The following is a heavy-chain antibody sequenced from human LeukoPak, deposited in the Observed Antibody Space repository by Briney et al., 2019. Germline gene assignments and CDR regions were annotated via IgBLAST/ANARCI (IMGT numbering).Heavy chain of an antibody. J-gene: IGHJ4*02. CDR2: ISGSGGST. CDR1: GFTFSSYA. Sequence: GGSLRLSCAASGFTFSSYAMSWVRQAPGKGLEWVSAISGSGGSTYYADSMKGRFTISRDNSKNTLYLQINILRAEDTAVYYCAKGFYGYSSGWYFDYWGQGTLVTVSS. V-gene: IGHV3-23*01. CDR3: AKGFYGYSSGWYFDY. D-gene: IGHD6-19*01.